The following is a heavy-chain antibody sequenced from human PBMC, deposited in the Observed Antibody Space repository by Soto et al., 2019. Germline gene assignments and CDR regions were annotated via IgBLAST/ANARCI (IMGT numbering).Heavy chain of an antibody. D-gene: IGHD2-2*02. V-gene: IGHV4-59*01. J-gene: IGHJ4*02. CDR2: IYYSGST. CDR3: ARDKYPVDY. CDR1: GGSISSYY. Sequence: PSETLSLTCTVSGGSISSYYWSWIRQPPGKGLEWIGYIYYSGSTNYNPSLKSRVTISVDTSKNQFSLKLSSVTAADTAVYYCARDKYPVDYWGQGTLVTVSS.